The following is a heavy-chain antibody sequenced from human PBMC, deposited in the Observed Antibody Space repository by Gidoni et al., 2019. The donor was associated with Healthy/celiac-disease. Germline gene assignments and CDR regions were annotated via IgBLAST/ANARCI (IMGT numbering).Heavy chain of an antibody. CDR1: AYTFTSHG. CDR3: ARVVVVASFDP. V-gene: IGHV1-18*01. CDR2: ISAYNGNT. J-gene: IGHJ5*02. D-gene: IGHD2-15*01. Sequence: QVQLVQSGAGVKKPAASVKVSCMASAYTFTSHGISWLRQAPGQGLEWMGWISAYNGNTNYAQKLQGRVTMTTDTSTSTAYMELRSLRSDDTAVYYCARVVVVASFDPWGQGTLVIVSS.